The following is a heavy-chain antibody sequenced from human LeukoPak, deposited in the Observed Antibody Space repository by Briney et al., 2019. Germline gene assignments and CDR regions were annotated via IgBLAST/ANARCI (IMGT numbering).Heavy chain of an antibody. D-gene: IGHD3-16*01. CDR2: IYSTGNP. V-gene: IGHV4-61*02. CDR1: GDSISRRSSY. CDR3: ARGLQERDIIRGFDF. J-gene: IGHJ4*01. Sequence: SETLSLTCSVSGDSISRRSSYWTWIRQPAGRGLEWIGRIYSTGNPNCNPSLKSRLTMSIDTSKNQFSLTLNSVTAADTAVYFCARGLQERDIIRGFDFWGPGILVTVSS.